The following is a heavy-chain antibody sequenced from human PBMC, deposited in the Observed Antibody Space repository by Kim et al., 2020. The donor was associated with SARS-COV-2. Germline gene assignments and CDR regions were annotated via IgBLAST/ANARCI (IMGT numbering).Heavy chain of an antibody. J-gene: IGHJ4*02. CDR3: ASGAVSDHFDS. Sequence: DIKMSPSFQGHVTISADTSTNTAYLQWSSLKASDTALYYCASGAVSDHFDSWGQGTLVTVSS. CDR2: DI. V-gene: IGHV5-51*01. D-gene: IGHD2-21*02.